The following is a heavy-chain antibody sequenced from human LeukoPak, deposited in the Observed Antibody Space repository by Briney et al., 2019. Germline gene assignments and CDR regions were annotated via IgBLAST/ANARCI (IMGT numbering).Heavy chain of an antibody. CDR1: GGSISSYY. V-gene: IGHV4-59*01. Sequence: KPSETLSLTCTVSGGSISSYYWSWIRQPPGKGLEWIGYIYYSGSTNYNPSLKSRVTISVETSKNQFPLKLTSVTAADTAVYYCARDSTNYDFWSGYSQGDWFDPWGQGTLVTVSS. CDR3: ARDSTNYDFWSGYSQGDWFDP. CDR2: IYYSGST. D-gene: IGHD3-3*01. J-gene: IGHJ5*02.